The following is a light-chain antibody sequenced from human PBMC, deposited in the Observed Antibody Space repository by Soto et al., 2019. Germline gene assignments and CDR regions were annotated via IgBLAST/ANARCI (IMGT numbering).Light chain of an antibody. V-gene: IGLV2-14*01. CDR1: SSDVGGYNY. CDR3: ISYTSGTSPYV. Sequence: QSALTQPASVSGSPGQSITISCTGTSSDVGGYNYVSWYQHHPGKAPKLIIYEVTNRPSGVSNRFSGSNAGNTASLTISGLQAEDEAYYYCISYTSGTSPYVFGTGPKVTVL. CDR2: EVT. J-gene: IGLJ1*01.